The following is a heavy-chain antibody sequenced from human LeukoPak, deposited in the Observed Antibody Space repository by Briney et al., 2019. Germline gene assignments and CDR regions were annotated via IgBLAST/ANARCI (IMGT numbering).Heavy chain of an antibody. CDR3: ARSGYYDFWSGYYTQDFDY. CDR1: GGSISSYY. D-gene: IGHD3-3*01. V-gene: IGHV4-4*07. J-gene: IGHJ4*02. CDR2: IYTSGGT. Sequence: SETLSLXCTVSGGSISSYYWSWIRQPAGKGLEWIGRIYTSGGTNYNPSLKSRVTMSVDTSKNQFSLKLSSVTAADTAVYYCARSGYYDFWSGYYTQDFDYWGQGTLVTVSS.